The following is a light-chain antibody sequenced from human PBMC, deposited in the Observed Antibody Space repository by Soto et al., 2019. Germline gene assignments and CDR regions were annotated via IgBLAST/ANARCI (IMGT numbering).Light chain of an antibody. J-gene: IGKJ2*01. V-gene: IGKV1-39*01. CDR1: QSISSY. CDR2: AAS. CDR3: QQSYSTPYT. Sequence: DIQMTQSPSSLSASVGDRVTITCRASQSISSYLNWYQHKPGKAPKLLIYAASSFQSEVPSRFSGSGSGTDFTLTISSLQPEDFATYYCQQSYSTPYTFGQGTKLEIK.